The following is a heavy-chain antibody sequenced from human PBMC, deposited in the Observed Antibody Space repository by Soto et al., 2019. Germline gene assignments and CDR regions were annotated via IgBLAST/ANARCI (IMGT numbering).Heavy chain of an antibody. D-gene: IGHD5-12*01. CDR3: ARDLVGYSGYDFGYDY. V-gene: IGHV3-21*01. Sequence: EVQLVESGGGLVQPGGSLRLSCAASGFTFSSYSMNWVRQAPGKGLEWVSSISSSSSYIYYADSVKGRFTISRDNAKNSLYLQMNSLRAEDTAVYYCARDLVGYSGYDFGYDYWGQGTLVTVSS. J-gene: IGHJ4*02. CDR2: ISSSSSYI. CDR1: GFTFSSYS.